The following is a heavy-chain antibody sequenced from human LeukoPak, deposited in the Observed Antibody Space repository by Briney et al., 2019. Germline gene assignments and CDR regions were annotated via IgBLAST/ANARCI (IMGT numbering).Heavy chain of an antibody. Sequence: SETLSLTCTVSGDSIRRAGYYWTWIRLRPGKGLEWIGYIHNNGNTYYNPSLGSRVTMSLDMSQNQFSLNLISLTADDTAVYFCARGSYFGNNHYNGTDHWGRGTLVIVSS. D-gene: IGHD3-10*01. CDR1: GDSIRRAGYY. CDR3: ARGSYFGNNHYNGTDH. CDR2: IHNNGNT. V-gene: IGHV4-31*03. J-gene: IGHJ4*02.